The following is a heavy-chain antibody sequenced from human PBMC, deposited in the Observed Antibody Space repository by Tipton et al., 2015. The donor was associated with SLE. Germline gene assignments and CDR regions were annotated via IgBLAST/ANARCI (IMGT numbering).Heavy chain of an antibody. V-gene: IGHV3-30*04. CDR2: ISYDGSNK. CDR1: GFTYNSYA. J-gene: IGHJ4*02. D-gene: IGHD3-10*01. Sequence: SLRLSCAASGFTYNSYAMHWVRQAPGKGLEWVAVISYDGSNKYYADPVKGRFTISRDNSKNTLYLQMNSLRAEDTAVYYCAREDPMLQGLDYWGQGTLVTVSS. CDR3: AREDPMLQGLDY.